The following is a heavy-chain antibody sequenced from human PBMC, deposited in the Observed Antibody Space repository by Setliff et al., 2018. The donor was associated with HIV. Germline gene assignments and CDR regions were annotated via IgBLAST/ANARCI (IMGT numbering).Heavy chain of an antibody. CDR1: GFTFSSYG. V-gene: IGHV3-30*02. D-gene: IGHD6-19*01. J-gene: IGHJ4*02. CDR2: IRNDASNT. CDR3: AKTNGWYLIDY. Sequence: QPGGSLRLSCAASGFTFSSYGMHWVRQAPGKGLEWVTFIRNDASNTYYADSVKGRFTISRDSSKNTLYLQMDSLRTEDTAVYYCAKTNGWYLIDYWGQGTLVTVSS.